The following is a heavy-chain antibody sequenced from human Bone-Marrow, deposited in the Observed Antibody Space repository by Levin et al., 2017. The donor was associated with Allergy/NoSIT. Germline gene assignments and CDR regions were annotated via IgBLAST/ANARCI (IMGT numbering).Heavy chain of an antibody. CDR2: IKYDGSEK. CDR3: AIAATGRGDLDS. CDR1: GFTFSTYW. D-gene: IGHD3-9*01. Sequence: GESLKISCAASGFTFSTYWMSWVRQAPGKGLEWVANIKYDGSEKYHVDSVKGRFTISRDNAKNSLYLQMNSLRADDTAIYYCAIAATGRGDLDSWGQGTLVTVSS. J-gene: IGHJ4*02. V-gene: IGHV3-7*01.